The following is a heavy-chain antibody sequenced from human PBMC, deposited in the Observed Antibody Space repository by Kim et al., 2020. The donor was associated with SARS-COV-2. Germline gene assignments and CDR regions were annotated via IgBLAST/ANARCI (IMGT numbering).Heavy chain of an antibody. CDR1: GGSISSSSYY. V-gene: IGHV4-39*02. Sequence: SETLSLTCTVSGGSISSSSYYWGWIRQPPGKGLEWIGSIYYSGSTYYNPSLKSRVTISVDTSKNQFSLKLSSVTAADTAVYYCVRDGYSSSWHAFDIWGQGTMVTVSS. J-gene: IGHJ3*02. CDR3: VRDGYSSSWHAFDI. CDR2: IYYSGST. D-gene: IGHD6-13*01.